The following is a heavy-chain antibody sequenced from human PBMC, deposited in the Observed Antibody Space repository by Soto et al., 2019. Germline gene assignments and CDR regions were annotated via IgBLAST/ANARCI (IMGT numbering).Heavy chain of an antibody. Sequence: ASVKVSCKASGYIFTGYYMHWVRQAPGQGLEWMGWINPNSGDTNYTQKFQGWVTMTRDTSISTAYMELSRLRSDDTAVYYCATSRISIAVAGEPEYYFVYWGQGTPVTGSS. J-gene: IGHJ4*02. D-gene: IGHD6-19*01. CDR1: GYIFTGYY. V-gene: IGHV1-2*04. CDR2: INPNSGDT. CDR3: ATSRISIAVAGEPEYYFVY.